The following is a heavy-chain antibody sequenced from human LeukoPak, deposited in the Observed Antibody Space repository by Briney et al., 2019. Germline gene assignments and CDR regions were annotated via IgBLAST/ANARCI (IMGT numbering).Heavy chain of an antibody. Sequence: ASVKVSCTASGYTFTSYGISWVRQAPGQGLEGMEWISAYNGNTNYAQNLQGRVTMTTDTSTSTAYMELRSLRSDDTAVYYCARDRAGMATCSGNYWGQGTLVTVSS. CDR3: ARDRAGMATCSGNY. CDR1: GYTFTSYG. J-gene: IGHJ4*02. CDR2: ISAYNGNT. V-gene: IGHV1-18*01. D-gene: IGHD5-24*01.